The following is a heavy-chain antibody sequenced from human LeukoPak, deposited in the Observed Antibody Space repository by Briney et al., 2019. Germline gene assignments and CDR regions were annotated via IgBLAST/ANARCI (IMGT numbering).Heavy chain of an antibody. CDR1: GHTFTSYD. D-gene: IGHD3-16*01. CDR3: ARDLGQGGDDAFDI. J-gene: IGHJ3*02. CDR2: MNPNSGNT. Sequence: ASVKVSCKASGHTFTSYDINWVRQATGQGLEWMGWMNPNSGNTGYAQKFQGRVTITRNTSISTAYMELSSLRSEDTAVYYCARDLGQGGDDAFDIWGQGTMVTVSS. V-gene: IGHV1-8*03.